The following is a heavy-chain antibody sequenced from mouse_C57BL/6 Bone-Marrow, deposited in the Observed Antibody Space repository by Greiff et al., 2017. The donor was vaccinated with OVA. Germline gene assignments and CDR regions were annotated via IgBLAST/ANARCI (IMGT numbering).Heavy chain of an antibody. CDR2: INPNNGGT. CDR3: ARSKGDFDY. V-gene: IGHV1-26*01. CDR1: GYTFTDYY. J-gene: IGHJ2*01. Sequence: EVQLQQSGPELVKPGASVKISCKASGYTFTDYYMNWVKQSHGKSLEWIGDINPNNGGTSYNQKFKGKATLTVDKSSSTAYRERRSLTSEDSAVYYCARSKGDFDYWGQGTTLTVSS.